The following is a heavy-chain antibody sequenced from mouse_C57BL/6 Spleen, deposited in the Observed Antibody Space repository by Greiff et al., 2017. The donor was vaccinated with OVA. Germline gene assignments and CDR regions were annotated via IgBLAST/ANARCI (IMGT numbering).Heavy chain of an antibody. CDR1: GYTFTGYY. CDR3: ARSMITAYCLDY. Sequence: EVKLQESGPVLVKPGASVKMSCKASGYTFTGYYMNWVKQSHGKSLEWIGVINPYNGGTSYNQKFKGKATLTVDKSSSTAYMELNSLTSEDSAVYYCARSMITAYCLDYWGQGTTLTVSS. V-gene: IGHV1-19*01. J-gene: IGHJ2*01. CDR2: INPYNGGT. D-gene: IGHD2-4*01.